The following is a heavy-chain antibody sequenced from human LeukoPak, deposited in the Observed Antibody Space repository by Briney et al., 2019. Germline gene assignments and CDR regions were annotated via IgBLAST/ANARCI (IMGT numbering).Heavy chain of an antibody. D-gene: IGHD3-10*01. V-gene: IGHV4-4*07. J-gene: IGHJ4*02. Sequence: SETLCLTCAVSGASLSRYYYEWVRETAGGGLGWIGRVYISGSTDYNPSLQSRVTISVDTFHNHFSLSLGSVSAADTGVYFCVRDLSGSLYFDYWGRGVLVTVPS. CDR3: VRDLSGSLYFDY. CDR1: GASLSRYY. CDR2: VYISGST.